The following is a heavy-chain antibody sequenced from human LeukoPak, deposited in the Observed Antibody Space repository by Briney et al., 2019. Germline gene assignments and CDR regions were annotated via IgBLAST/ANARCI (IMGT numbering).Heavy chain of an antibody. CDR2: ISGHKGTV. D-gene: IGHD5-24*01. CDR1: GYAFTTYG. J-gene: IGHJ4*02. Sequence: GASVKVSCKTSGYAFTTYGISWVRQAPGQGLEWMGWISGHKGTVISAQKLRGRLTMTTDMFTTTAYMDLRSLGPYDTAVYYCARDHVPRGDGYNYYEYRGQGTLVTVSS. V-gene: IGHV1-18*01. CDR3: ARDHVPRGDGYNYYEY.